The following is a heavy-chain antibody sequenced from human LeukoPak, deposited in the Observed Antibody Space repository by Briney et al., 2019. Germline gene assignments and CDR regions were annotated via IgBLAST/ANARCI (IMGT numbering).Heavy chain of an antibody. Sequence: GGSLRLSCAASGFTFSSYSMHWVRQAPGKGLEWVAVISYDGSNKYNADSVKGRFTISRDNSKNTLYLQMNSLRREDTAIYYCAKVPEAGTGYGMDVWGQGTTVTVS. CDR2: ISYDGSNK. D-gene: IGHD2-2*01. CDR1: GFTFSSYS. CDR3: AKVPEAGTGYGMDV. J-gene: IGHJ6*02. V-gene: IGHV3-30-3*01.